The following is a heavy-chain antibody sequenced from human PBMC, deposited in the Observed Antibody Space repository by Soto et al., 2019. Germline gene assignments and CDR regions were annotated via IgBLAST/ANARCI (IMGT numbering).Heavy chain of an antibody. CDR1: GASITGTSY. J-gene: IGHJ4*02. V-gene: IGHV4-4*07. CDR3: ARGMTPPGAPAWYYFDS. D-gene: IGHD2-8*02. Sequence: ETLSLTCTVSGASITGTSYWSWIRQPAGKGLEWIGRFSLSGTTNYNPSLRSRVTMSADVSKNQFSLRLTSVTAADTALYYCARGMTPPGAPAWYYFDSWGQGTLVTVSS. CDR2: FSLSGTT.